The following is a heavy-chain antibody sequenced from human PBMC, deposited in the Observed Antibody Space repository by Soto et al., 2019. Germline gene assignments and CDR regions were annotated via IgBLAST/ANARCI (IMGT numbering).Heavy chain of an antibody. Sequence: QLQLQESGPGLVKPSETLSLTCSVSGDSVSSSHYCWGWVRQPPGKGLEWIGTIYYSGSTYYNPSLKSRVTISVGTPKNQFSLKLSSVTAAATAVYYCAGQPRLSEWSLNALDIWGQGTMVTVSS. CDR2: IYYSGST. D-gene: IGHD3-3*01. J-gene: IGHJ3*02. V-gene: IGHV4-39*01. CDR3: AGQPRLSEWSLNALDI. CDR1: GDSVSSSHYC.